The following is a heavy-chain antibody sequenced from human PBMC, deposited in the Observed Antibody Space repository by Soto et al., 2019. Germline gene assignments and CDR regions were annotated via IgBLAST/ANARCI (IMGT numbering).Heavy chain of an antibody. J-gene: IGHJ4*02. CDR1: GFPFSSYG. V-gene: IGHV3-33*01. CDR3: ASSIN. CDR2: IWYDGSNK. Sequence: XVCLRLSCAASGFPFSSYGMHWVRQAPGKGLDWVAVIWYDGSNKDYAESVKGRFTISRDNSKNTLYLQMNSLRADDTAVYYCASSINWGQGTLVTVSS.